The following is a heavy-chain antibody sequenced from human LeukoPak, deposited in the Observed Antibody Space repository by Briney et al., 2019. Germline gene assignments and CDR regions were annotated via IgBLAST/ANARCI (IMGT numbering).Heavy chain of an antibody. D-gene: IGHD5-18*01. Sequence: PSETLSLTCTVSGGSISSYYWSWIRQPPGKGLEWIGYIYYSGSTNYNPSLKSRVTISVDTSKNQFSLKLSFVTAADTAVYYCAGSGYSYGIDYWGQGTLVTVSS. CDR3: AGSGYSYGIDY. CDR2: IYYSGST. V-gene: IGHV4-59*08. CDR1: GGSISSYY. J-gene: IGHJ4*02.